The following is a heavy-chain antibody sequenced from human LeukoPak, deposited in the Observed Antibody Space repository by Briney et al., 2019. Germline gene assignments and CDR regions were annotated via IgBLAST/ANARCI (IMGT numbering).Heavy chain of an antibody. V-gene: IGHV4-39*01. J-gene: IGHJ6*02. D-gene: IGHD3-3*01. CDR2: IYYSGST. CDR1: GRSISSCSDY. Sequence: SETLSLAFTVSGRSISSCSDYWGWIRQPPGKGLEWFRRIYYSGSTYYNPSLKSRDTIPVDTTKNRFSLTLSSVTAANTAVYYCARSQRPVGLEWLLFNYYGMDVWGQGNTVTVS. CDR3: ARSQRPVGLEWLLFNYYGMDV.